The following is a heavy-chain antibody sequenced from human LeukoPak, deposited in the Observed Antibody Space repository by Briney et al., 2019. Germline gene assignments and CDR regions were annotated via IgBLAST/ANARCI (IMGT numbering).Heavy chain of an antibody. Sequence: SETLSLTCTVSGVSISSSSYYWGWIRQPPGKGLEWIGSIYYSGSTYYNPSLKSRVTISVDTSKNQFSLKLSSVPAADTAVYYCARLRPGSSYPIGSAFDIWGQGTMVTVSS. V-gene: IGHV4-39*01. J-gene: IGHJ3*02. CDR3: ARLRPGSSYPIGSAFDI. D-gene: IGHD6-13*01. CDR2: IYYSGST. CDR1: GVSISSSSYY.